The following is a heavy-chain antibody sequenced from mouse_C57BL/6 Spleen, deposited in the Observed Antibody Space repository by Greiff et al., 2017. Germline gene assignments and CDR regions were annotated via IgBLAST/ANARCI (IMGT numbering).Heavy chain of an antibody. V-gene: IGHV5-6*02. Sequence: DVMLVESGGDLVKPGGSLKLSCAASGFTFSSYGMSWVRQTPDKRLEWVATISSGGSYTYYPDSVKGRFTISRANAKNTLYLQMSSLKSEDTAMYDCARLDDWGRTDYYAMDYWGQGTSVTVSS. D-gene: IGHD4-1*01. CDR1: GFTFSSYG. CDR2: ISSGGSYT. J-gene: IGHJ4*01. CDR3: ARLDDWGRTDYYAMDY.